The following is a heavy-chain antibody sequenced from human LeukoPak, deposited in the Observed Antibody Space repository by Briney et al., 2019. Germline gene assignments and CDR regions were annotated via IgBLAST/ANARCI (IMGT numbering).Heavy chain of an antibody. CDR3: AKVSYYYDSRDYMDV. CDR2: IRYDGTNK. CDR1: GFTFNTFG. D-gene: IGHD3-22*01. V-gene: IGHV3-30*02. Sequence: GGSLRLSCAASGFTFNTFGMHWVRQPPGKGLEWVTFIRYDGTNKYYADSVKGRFTISRDNSKNTLYLQMNSLRAEDTAVYYCAKVSYYYDSRDYMDVWGKGTTVTISS. J-gene: IGHJ6*03.